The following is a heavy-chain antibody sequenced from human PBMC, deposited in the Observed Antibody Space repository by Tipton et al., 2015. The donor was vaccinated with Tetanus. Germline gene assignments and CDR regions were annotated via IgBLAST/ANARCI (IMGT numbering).Heavy chain of an antibody. CDR1: GGSFSGYY. CDR2: INHSGST. Sequence: TLSLTCAVYGGSFSGYYWSWIRQPPGKGLEWIGEINHSGSTNYNPSLKSRVTISVDTSKNQFSLKLSSVTAADTAVYYCARTRIAVAGSDYWGQGTLVTVSS. CDR3: ARTRIAVAGSDY. V-gene: IGHV4-34*01. D-gene: IGHD6-19*01. J-gene: IGHJ4*02.